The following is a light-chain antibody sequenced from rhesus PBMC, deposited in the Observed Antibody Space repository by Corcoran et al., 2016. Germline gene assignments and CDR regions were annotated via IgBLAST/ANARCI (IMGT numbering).Light chain of an antibody. CDR2: KAS. Sequence: DIQMTQSPSSLSASVGDTVTITCRASQSISSWVDWYQQKPGKAPKLLLYKASSLQSGAPSRFSGSGSATDFTLTISSLQPEDFATYYCLQYSSSPLTFGGGTKVEIK. CDR3: LQYSSSPLT. J-gene: IGKJ4*01. V-gene: IGKV1-22*01. CDR1: QSISSW.